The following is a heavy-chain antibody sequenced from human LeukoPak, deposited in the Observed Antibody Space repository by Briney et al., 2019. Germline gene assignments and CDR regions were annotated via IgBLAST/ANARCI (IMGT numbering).Heavy chain of an antibody. D-gene: IGHD3-10*01. J-gene: IGHJ2*01. Sequence: SGPTLVNPTQTLTLTCTFSGFSLSTSGVGVGWIRQPPGKALEWLALIYWDDDKRYSPSLKSRLTITKDTSKNQVILTMTNMDPVDTATYYCALPGGRGGNAYWYFDLWGRGTLVTVSS. CDR1: GFSLSTSGVG. CDR3: ALPGGRGGNAYWYFDL. V-gene: IGHV2-5*02. CDR2: IYWDDDK.